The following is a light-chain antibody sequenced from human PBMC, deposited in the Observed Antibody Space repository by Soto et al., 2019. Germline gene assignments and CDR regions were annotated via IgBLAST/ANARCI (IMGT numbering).Light chain of an antibody. J-gene: IGKJ4*01. CDR1: QSVNIY. CDR2: GAS. CDR3: HQYSTSPLT. Sequence: EIVLTQSPATLSFSPGERAALSCRASQSVNIYLAWYQQKPGQAPRLLIYGASKRATGIPDRFSGSGSGTDFTLTISRLEPEDFAVYYCHQYSTSPLTFGGGTKVDIK. V-gene: IGKV3-20*01.